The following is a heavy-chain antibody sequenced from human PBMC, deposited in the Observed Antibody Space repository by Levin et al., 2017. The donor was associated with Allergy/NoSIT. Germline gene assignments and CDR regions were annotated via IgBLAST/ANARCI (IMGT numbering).Heavy chain of an antibody. CDR3: AGDRAGSTNNWVEFDV. CDR2: IYSGGGT. Sequence: GGSLRLSCVVSGFTVSTNFMSWVRQAPGKGLEWVSLIYSGGGTQYDDPVNDRSSIYKDDTKNTLDLQMNSLRIEDTAVYYCAGDRAGSTNNWVEFDVWGQGTMVTVSS. D-gene: IGHD1-1*01. CDR1: GFTVSTNF. J-gene: IGHJ3*01. V-gene: IGHV3-66*01.